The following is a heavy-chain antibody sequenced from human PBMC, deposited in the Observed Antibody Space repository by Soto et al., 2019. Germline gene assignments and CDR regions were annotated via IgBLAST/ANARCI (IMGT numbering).Heavy chain of an antibody. Sequence: AVGSLRLSCAASGFTFRGDAMSWVRQAPGKGLEWVSSISGSGEMTHYAESVKGRFTISRDNSKNTLYLQMESLRAEDTALYYYDSSGQNYPNYFDYWGQGTLVTVSS. J-gene: IGHJ4*02. CDR1: GFTFRGDA. D-gene: IGHD3-22*01. V-gene: IGHV3-23*01. CDR3: DSSGQNYPNYFDY. CDR2: ISGSGEMT.